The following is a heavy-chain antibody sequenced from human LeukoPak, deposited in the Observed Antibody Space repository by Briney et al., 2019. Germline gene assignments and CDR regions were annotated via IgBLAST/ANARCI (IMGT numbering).Heavy chain of an antibody. CDR2: IYYSGSN. V-gene: IGHV4-59*08. D-gene: IGHD3-9*01. CDR1: GGLISSYY. Sequence: SETLSLTCTVSGGLISSYYWSWIRQPPGKGLECIGYIYYSGSNNHHPSLKSRVTISVDTSKHQFSLKLSPVTAADTAVYYCARSQALFDWLLRDGMDVWGQGTTVTVSS. CDR3: ARSQALFDWLLRDGMDV. J-gene: IGHJ6*02.